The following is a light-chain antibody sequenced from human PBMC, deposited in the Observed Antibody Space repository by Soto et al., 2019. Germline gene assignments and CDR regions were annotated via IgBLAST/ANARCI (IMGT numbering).Light chain of an antibody. J-gene: IGLJ3*02. CDR3: CSYAGITTLV. CDR2: EGS. Sequence: QSALTQPASVSGSPGQSITISCTGTSSNIGSYDLVSWYQRHPGKAPKLMIYEGSKRPSGVSDRFSASRSGNTASLTISGLQAEDEADYYCCSYAGITTLVFGGGTKLTVL. CDR1: SSNIGSYDL. V-gene: IGLV2-23*01.